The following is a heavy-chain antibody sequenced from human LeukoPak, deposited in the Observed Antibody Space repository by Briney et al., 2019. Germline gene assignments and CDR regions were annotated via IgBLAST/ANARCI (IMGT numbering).Heavy chain of an antibody. CDR1: GGTFNSYA. J-gene: IGHJ4*02. V-gene: IGHV1-69*05. D-gene: IGHD3-22*01. CDR3: ARGYGDYDSSGYYIDY. CDR2: IIPIFGTA. Sequence: SAKVSCKASGGTFNSYAISWVRQAPGQGVEWMGGIIPIFGTANYAQKFQGRVTITTDESTSTAYMELSSLRSEDTAVYYCARGYGDYDSSGYYIDYWGQGTLVTVSS.